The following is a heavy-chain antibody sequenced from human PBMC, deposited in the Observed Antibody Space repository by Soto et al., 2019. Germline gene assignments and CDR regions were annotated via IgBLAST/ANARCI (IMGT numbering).Heavy chain of an antibody. CDR2: INHSGST. V-gene: IGHV4-39*07. J-gene: IGHJ5*02. D-gene: IGHD3-3*01. CDR1: GGSISNTNYY. CDR3: ARVMIRGITIFGVVTTYNWFDP. Sequence: SETLSLTCTVSGGSISNTNYYWGWIRQPPGKGLEWIGEINHSGSTNYNPSLKSRVTISVDTSKNQFSLKLSSVTAADTAVYYCARVMIRGITIFGVVTTYNWFDPWGQGTLVTVSS.